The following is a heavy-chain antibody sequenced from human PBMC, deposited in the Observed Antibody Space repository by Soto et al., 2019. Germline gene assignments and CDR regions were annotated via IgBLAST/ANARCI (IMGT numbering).Heavy chain of an antibody. CDR1: GYTLGTYG. J-gene: IGHJ3*02. CDR3: ARRNFHCGAACYNAFDI. Sequence: QVQWVQSGAEVKKPGASVKVSCKGSGYTLGTYGITWVRQAPGQGLEWMGWTSVYNVDTSYEQKFQGRVTMTTDTATSTAYMELRSLRSDDTAVYRCARRNFHCGAACYNAFDIWGQGTMVTVSS. CDR2: TSVYNVDT. V-gene: IGHV1-18*04. D-gene: IGHD2-21*02.